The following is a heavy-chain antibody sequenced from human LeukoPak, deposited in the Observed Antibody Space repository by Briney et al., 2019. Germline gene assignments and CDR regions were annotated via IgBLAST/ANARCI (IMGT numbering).Heavy chain of an antibody. V-gene: IGHV1-18*01. CDR1: GYTFTSYG. D-gene: IGHD2-2*01. J-gene: IGHJ4*02. Sequence: ASVKVSCKASGYTFTSYGISWVRQAPGQGLEWMGWISAYNGNTNYAQKLQGRVTMTTDTSTSTAYMELRSLRSDDTAVYYCARVVVVPAAKTHRDYWGQGTLVTVSS. CDR3: ARVVVVPAAKTHRDY. CDR2: ISAYNGNT.